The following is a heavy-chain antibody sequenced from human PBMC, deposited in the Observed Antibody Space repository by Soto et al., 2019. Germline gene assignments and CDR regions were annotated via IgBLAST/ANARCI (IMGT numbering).Heavy chain of an antibody. Sequence: PGGSLRLSCAASGFTFSSYSMNWVRQAPGKGLEWVSSISSSSSYIYYADSVKGRFTISRDNARNSLYLQMNSLRAEDTAVYYCARDRGSSSLGAFDIWGQGTMVTVSS. D-gene: IGHD6-6*01. CDR1: GFTFSSYS. CDR2: ISSSSSYI. V-gene: IGHV3-21*01. J-gene: IGHJ3*02. CDR3: ARDRGSSSLGAFDI.